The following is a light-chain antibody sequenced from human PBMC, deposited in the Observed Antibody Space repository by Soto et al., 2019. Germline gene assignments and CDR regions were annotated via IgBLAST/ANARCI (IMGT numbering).Light chain of an antibody. CDR1: SSNIGGNV. Sequence: QAVVTQPPSASGTPGQRVTISCSGSSSNIGGNVVTWYQQLPGAAPKLLIYTTNQRPSGVPDRFSGSKSGTSASLAISGLQSDDEADYYCATWDDSLNFVVFGGGTKLTVL. CDR3: ATWDDSLNFVV. J-gene: IGLJ2*01. CDR2: TTN. V-gene: IGLV1-44*01.